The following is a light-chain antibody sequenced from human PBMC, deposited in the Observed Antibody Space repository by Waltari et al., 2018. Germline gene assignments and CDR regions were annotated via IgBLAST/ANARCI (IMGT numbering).Light chain of an antibody. V-gene: IGKV3-11*01. CDR3: QHRSSWPPS. CDR2: DAS. J-gene: IGKJ4*01. CDR1: QSIRSY. Sequence: VLTQSPATLSLSPGERVTLSCRASQSIRSYIAWYQQRPGQSPRLLIYDASNRATGIPARFSGSGSGTDFTLTISSLEPEDFAVYYCQHRSSWPPSFGGGTKVEIK.